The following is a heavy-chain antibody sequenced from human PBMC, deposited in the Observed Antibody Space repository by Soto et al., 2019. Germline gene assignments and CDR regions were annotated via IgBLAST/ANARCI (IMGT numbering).Heavy chain of an antibody. CDR1: GFTFGDYA. D-gene: IGHD3-16*01. V-gene: IGHV3-49*03. CDR3: TRDSPPNRGYYYYMGV. CDR2: IRSKAYGGTT. Sequence: GGSPRPSCTASGFTFGDYAMSWFRQAPGKGLEWVGCIRSKAYGGTTEYAASVKGRFTISRDDSKSIAYLQMNSLKTEDTAVYYCTRDSPPNRGYYYYMGVWGKGTTVTVSS. J-gene: IGHJ6*03.